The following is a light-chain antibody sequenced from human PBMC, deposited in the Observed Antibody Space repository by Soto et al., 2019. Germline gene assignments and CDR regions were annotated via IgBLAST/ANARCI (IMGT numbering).Light chain of an antibody. J-gene: IGKJ1*01. CDR1: QSVSSSY. CDR2: GAS. V-gene: IGKV3-20*01. CDR3: QQYGTSPRT. Sequence: EIVLTQSPGTLSLSPGEGATLSCRASQSVSSSYLAWYQQKPGHTPRLLIYGASSRATGIPDRLSGSGSGTDFTLTISRLEPEDFAVYYCQQYGTSPRTFGQGTTVEIK.